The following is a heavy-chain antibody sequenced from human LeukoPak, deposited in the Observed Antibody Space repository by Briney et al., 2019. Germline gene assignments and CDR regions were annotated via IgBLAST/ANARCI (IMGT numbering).Heavy chain of an antibody. V-gene: IGHV3-53*01. CDR2: IYSGGST. D-gene: IGHD2/OR15-2a*01. CDR3: ATVRRQFTPKIVYYFDY. CDR1: GFTVSSNY. J-gene: IGHJ4*02. Sequence: GGSLRLSCAASGFTVSSNYMSWVRQAPGKGLEWVSVIYSGGSTYYADSVKGRFTISRDNSKNTLYLQMNSLRAEDTAVYYCATVRRQFTPKIVYYFDYWGQGTLVTVSS.